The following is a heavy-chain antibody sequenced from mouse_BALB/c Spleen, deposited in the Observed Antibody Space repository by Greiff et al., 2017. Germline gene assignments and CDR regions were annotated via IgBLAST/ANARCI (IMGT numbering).Heavy chain of an antibody. CDR3: AKKGIYYGYGSYAMEY. D-gene: IGHD2-2*01. J-gene: IGHJ4*01. CDR2: IWGDGST. CDR1: GFSLTSYG. Sequence: VQLQQSGPGLVAPSQSLSITCTASGFSLTSYGVSWVRQPPGKGLEWLGVIWGDGSTNYHSALISRLSISKDNSKSQVFLKLNSLQTDDTATYYCAKKGIYYGYGSYAMEYWGQGTSVTVAS. V-gene: IGHV2-3*01.